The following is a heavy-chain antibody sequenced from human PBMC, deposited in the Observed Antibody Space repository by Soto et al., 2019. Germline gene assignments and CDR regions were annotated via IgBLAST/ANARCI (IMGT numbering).Heavy chain of an antibody. CDR2: IKSKTDGGTT. CDR3: TTSSLRYSSGWYYDFDY. Sequence: GSLRLSCAASGFTFSNAWMNWVRQAPGKGLEWVGRIKSKTDGGTTDYAAPVKGRFTISRDDSKNTLYLQMNSLKTEDTAVYYCTTSSLRYSSGWYYDFDYWGQGTLVTVSS. J-gene: IGHJ4*02. CDR1: GFTFSNAW. D-gene: IGHD6-19*01. V-gene: IGHV3-15*07.